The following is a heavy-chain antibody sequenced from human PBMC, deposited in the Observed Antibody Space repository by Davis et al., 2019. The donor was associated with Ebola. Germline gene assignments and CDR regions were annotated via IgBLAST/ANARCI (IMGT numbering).Heavy chain of an antibody. J-gene: IGHJ6*02. D-gene: IGHD5-24*01. Sequence: GESLKISCAASGFTVSSNYMSWVRQAPGKGLEWVSVIYSGGSTYYADSVKGRFTISRDNSKNTLYLQMNSLRAEDTAVYYCARPPPVEMATITDYYGMDVWGQGTTVTVSS. CDR2: IYSGGST. V-gene: IGHV3-53*01. CDR1: GFTVSSNY. CDR3: ARPPPVEMATITDYYGMDV.